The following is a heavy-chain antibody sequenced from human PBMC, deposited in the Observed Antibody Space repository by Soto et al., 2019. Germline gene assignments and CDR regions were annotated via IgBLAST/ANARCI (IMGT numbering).Heavy chain of an antibody. CDR3: ARLEVEWELETAFDY. V-gene: IGHV5-51*01. CDR2: IYPGDSDT. CDR1: GYSFTSYW. J-gene: IGHJ4*02. Sequence: GESLKISCKGSGYSFTSYWIGWVRQMPGKGLEWLGIIYPGDSDTRYSPSFQGQVTISADKSISTAYLQWSSLKASDTAMYYCARLEVEWELETAFDYWGQGTLVTVSS. D-gene: IGHD1-26*01.